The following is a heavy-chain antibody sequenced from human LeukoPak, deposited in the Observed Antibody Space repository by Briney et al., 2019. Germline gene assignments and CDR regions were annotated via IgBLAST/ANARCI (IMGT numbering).Heavy chain of an antibody. CDR2: IIAYNGNT. V-gene: IGHV1-18*01. J-gene: IGHJ4*02. CDR1: GYTFTSYC. CDR3: ARVWQQQLVFDY. D-gene: IGHD6-13*01. Sequence: ASVKVSCKASGYTFTSYCISWLRQAPGQGLEWMGWIIAYNGNTNYAQILQGRVTMTTDTSTSTAYMELRSLRSDDTAVYYCARVWQQQLVFDYWGQGTLVTVSS.